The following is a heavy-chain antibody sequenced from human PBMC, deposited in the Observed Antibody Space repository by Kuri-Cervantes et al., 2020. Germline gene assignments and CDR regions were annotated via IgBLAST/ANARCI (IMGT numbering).Heavy chain of an antibody. CDR1: GFTFSSYS. CDR3: AKEGYDYYFDY. D-gene: IGHD5-12*01. Sequence: GESLKISCAASGFTFSSYSMNWVRQAPGKGLEWVSSISSSSSYIYYADSVKGRFTISRDNSKNTLYLQMNSLRAEDTAVYYCAKEGYDYYFDYWGQGTLVTVSS. CDR2: ISSSSSYI. J-gene: IGHJ4*02. V-gene: IGHV3-21*04.